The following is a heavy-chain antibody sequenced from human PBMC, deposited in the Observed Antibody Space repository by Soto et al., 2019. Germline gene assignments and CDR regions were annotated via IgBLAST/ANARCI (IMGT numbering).Heavy chain of an antibody. V-gene: IGHV1-3*01. CDR3: ARDPSGYSSSWYIGYNWFDP. J-gene: IGHJ5*02. CDR1: GYTFTSYV. CDR2: INAGNGNT. Sequence: ASVKVSCQASGYTFTSYVMHWVRQAPGQRLGWMGWINAGNGNTKYSQKFQGRVTITRDTSASTAYMELSSLRSEDTAVYYCARDPSGYSSSWYIGYNWFDPWGQGTLVTVSS. D-gene: IGHD6-13*01.